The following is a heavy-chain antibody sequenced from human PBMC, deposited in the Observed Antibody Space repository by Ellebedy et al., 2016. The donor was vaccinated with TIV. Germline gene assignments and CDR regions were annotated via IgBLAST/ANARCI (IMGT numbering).Heavy chain of an antibody. CDR1: GFTFSSYS. D-gene: IGHD5-12*01. CDR2: ISSSSSYI. CDR3: ARVSFTVATVDY. Sequence: GESLKISXAASGFTFSSYSMNWVRQAPGKGLEWVSSISSSSSYIYYADSVKGRFTISRDNAKNSLYLQMNSLRAEDTAVYYCARVSFTVATVDYWGQGTLVTVSS. V-gene: IGHV3-21*01. J-gene: IGHJ4*02.